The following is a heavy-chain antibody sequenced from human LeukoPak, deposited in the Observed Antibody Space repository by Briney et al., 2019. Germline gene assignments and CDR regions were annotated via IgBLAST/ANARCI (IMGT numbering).Heavy chain of an antibody. CDR2: ISSSSSYI. Sequence: KSGGSLRLSCAASGFTFSSYSMNWVRQAPGKGLEWVSSISSSSSYIYYADSVKGRFTISRDNAKNTLYLQMNSLRAEDTAVYYCARRSGSVYYDSSGHWTYYYYMDVWGKGTTVTISS. CDR3: ARRSGSVYYDSSGHWTYYYYMDV. D-gene: IGHD3-22*01. CDR1: GFTFSSYS. J-gene: IGHJ6*03. V-gene: IGHV3-21*01.